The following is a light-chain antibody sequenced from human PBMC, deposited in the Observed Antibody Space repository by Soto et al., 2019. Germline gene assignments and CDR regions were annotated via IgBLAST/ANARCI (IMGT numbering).Light chain of an antibody. CDR1: QSITTY. CDR2: AAS. Sequence: IRVTRTPHSRCASVRARVTLTCRASQSITTYLNRYRQKPGKAPKLLIYAASSLQSGVPSRFSGSGSATEFSLSISSLRPEDFAAYFCQQICGAPLTLGGGTKVDIK. V-gene: IGKV1-39*01. CDR3: QQICGAPLT. J-gene: IGKJ4*01.